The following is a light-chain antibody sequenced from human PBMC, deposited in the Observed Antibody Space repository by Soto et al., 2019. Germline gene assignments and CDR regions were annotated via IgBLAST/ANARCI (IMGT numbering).Light chain of an antibody. Sequence: EIVLTQSPATLSLSPGERATLSCRASQSVNSYVAWYQQKPGQAPRLLIYDASNRATGIPARFSGSESGTDFTLTIIGLEPEVFVVYYCQQRSSSITFGQGTRLEIK. V-gene: IGKV3-11*01. J-gene: IGKJ5*01. CDR1: QSVNSY. CDR3: QQRSSSIT. CDR2: DAS.